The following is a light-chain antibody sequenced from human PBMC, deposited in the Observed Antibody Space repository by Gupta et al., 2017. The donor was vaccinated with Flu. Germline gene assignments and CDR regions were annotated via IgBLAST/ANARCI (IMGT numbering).Light chain of an antibody. J-gene: IGKJ1*01. CDR1: QDIRNY. CDR2: DAS. V-gene: IGKV1-33*01. Sequence: VGDRVTITCRASQDIRNYLNWYQQKPGEAPKLLIYDASNLEKGVPSRFSGSGFGTEFTFTISSLRPDDFATYYCQQYDNLPTFGQGTKVDIK. CDR3: QQYDNLPT.